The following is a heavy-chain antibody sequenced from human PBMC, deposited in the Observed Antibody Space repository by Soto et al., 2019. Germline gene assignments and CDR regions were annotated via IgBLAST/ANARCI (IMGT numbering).Heavy chain of an antibody. CDR2: IYSGGST. CDR3: ARVTNYYYYYYGMDV. V-gene: IGHV3-53*02. CDR1: GFTVSSNY. J-gene: IGHJ6*02. Sequence: EVQLVETGGGLIQPGGSLRLSCAASGFTVSSNYMSWVRQAPGKGLEWVSVIYSGGSTYYADSVKGRFTISRDNSKNTLYLQMNSLRAEDTAVDYCARVTNYYYYYYGMDVWGQGTTVTVSS. D-gene: IGHD5-18*01.